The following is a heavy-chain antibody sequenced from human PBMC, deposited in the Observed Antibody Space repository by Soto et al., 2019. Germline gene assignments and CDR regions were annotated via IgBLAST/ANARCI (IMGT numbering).Heavy chain of an antibody. CDR3: ARGAADTAMVDS. Sequence: LSLTCTVSGGSIRSYYWTWIRQPPGKGLEWLGYIFYSGSTFYNPSLKSRVTISIHTSKSQFSLQLTSVTAADTAVYYCARGAADTAMVDSWGQGTLVTVSP. CDR1: GGSIRSYY. CDR2: IFYSGST. J-gene: IGHJ4*02. V-gene: IGHV4-59*01. D-gene: IGHD5-18*01.